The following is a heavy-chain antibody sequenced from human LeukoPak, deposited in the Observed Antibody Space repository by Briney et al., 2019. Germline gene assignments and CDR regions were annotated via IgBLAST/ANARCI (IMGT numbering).Heavy chain of an antibody. CDR1: GYTFTSYG. J-gene: IGHJ4*02. Sequence: ASVKVSCKASGYTFTSYGISWVRQAPGQRIEWIGWISAYNGNTNYAQKLQGRVTMTTDTSTSTAYMELRSLRSDDTAVYYCARGGDYYDSSGYFDYWGQGTLVTVSS. D-gene: IGHD3-22*01. V-gene: IGHV1-18*01. CDR3: ARGGDYYDSSGYFDY. CDR2: ISAYNGNT.